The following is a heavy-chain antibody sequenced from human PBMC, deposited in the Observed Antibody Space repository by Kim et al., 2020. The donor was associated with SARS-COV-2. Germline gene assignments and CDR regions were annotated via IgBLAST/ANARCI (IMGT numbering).Heavy chain of an antibody. D-gene: IGHD2-2*01. Sequence: SETLSLTCTVSGGSISSYYWSWIRQPPGKGLEWIGYIYYSGSTNYNSSLKSRVTISVDTSKNQFSLKLSSVTAADTAVYYCARGALGPRSSLFTLWGQGTLVTVSS. J-gene: IGHJ4*02. CDR1: GGSISSYY. V-gene: IGHV4-59*13. CDR2: IYYSGST. CDR3: ARGALGPRSSLFTL.